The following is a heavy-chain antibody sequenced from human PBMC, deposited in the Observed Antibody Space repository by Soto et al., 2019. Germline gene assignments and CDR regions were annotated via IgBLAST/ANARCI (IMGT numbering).Heavy chain of an antibody. CDR3: LKDRDAYHSYFFDY. CDR2: ISWNSGSI. Sequence: GGSLRLSCAASGFTFDDYAMHWVRQAPGKGLEWVSGISWNSGSIGYADSVKGRFTISRDNSKNTLYLQMNSLRAEDTAVYYCLKDRDAYHSYFFDYSGQGSLVTVSS. V-gene: IGHV3-9*01. D-gene: IGHD2-2*01. CDR1: GFTFDDYA. J-gene: IGHJ4*02.